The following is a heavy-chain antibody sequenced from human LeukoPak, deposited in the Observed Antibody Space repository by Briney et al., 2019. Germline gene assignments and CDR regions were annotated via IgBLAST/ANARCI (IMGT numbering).Heavy chain of an antibody. Sequence: GGSLRLSCAASGFTVSSNYMSWVRQAPGKGLEWVSVIYSGGSTYYADSVKGRFTISRDNSKNTVYLQMNSLRAEDTAVYYCATFSYAGNAGGSVGPWGQGTLVTVSS. CDR2: IYSGGST. V-gene: IGHV3-53*01. CDR3: ATFSYAGNAGGSVGP. CDR1: GFTVSSNY. D-gene: IGHD4-23*01. J-gene: IGHJ5*02.